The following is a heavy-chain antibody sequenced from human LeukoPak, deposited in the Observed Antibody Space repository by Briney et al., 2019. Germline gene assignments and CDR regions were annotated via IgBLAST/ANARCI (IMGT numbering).Heavy chain of an antibody. V-gene: IGHV3-23*01. J-gene: IGHJ1*01. D-gene: IGHD6-13*01. CDR3: AKDMRAAAPYFQH. Sequence: HPGGSLRLSCAASGFTFSSYRMNWVRQAPGKGLEWVSAISGSGGSTYYADSVKGRFTISRDNSKNTLYLQMNSLRAEDTAVYYCAKDMRAAAPYFQHWGQGTLVTVSS. CDR1: GFTFSSYR. CDR2: ISGSGGST.